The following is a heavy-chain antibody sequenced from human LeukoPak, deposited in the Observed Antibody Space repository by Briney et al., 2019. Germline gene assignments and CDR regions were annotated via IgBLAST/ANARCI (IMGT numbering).Heavy chain of an antibody. Sequence: GGSLRLSCAASGFTLSSYTMNWVRQAPGKGLEWVSSITSSSSYIYYADSVKGRFTISRDNAKKSLYLQMNSLRAEDTAVYYCAREGYSSSWLPDYYYYYYMDVWGKGTTVTVSS. V-gene: IGHV3-21*01. CDR3: AREGYSSSWLPDYYYYYYMDV. CDR2: ITSSSSYI. J-gene: IGHJ6*03. D-gene: IGHD6-13*01. CDR1: GFTLSSYT.